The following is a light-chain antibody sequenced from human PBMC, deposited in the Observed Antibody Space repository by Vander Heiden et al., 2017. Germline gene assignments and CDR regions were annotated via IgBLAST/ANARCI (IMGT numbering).Light chain of an antibody. Sequence: DIPLTQSPSTLSVSVGDRVTLTCRASQSISSWLAWYQQKPGKAPSLLIYKASSRESGVPERFSGSGSGTEFTLTISSLEPDDFATYYCQQYQRYPYTFGQGTKLEIK. J-gene: IGKJ2*01. CDR2: KAS. CDR3: QQYQRYPYT. CDR1: QSISSW. V-gene: IGKV1-5*03.